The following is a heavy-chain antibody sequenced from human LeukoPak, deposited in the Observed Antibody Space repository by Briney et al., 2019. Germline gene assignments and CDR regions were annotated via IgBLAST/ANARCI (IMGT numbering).Heavy chain of an antibody. J-gene: IGHJ4*02. Sequence: SENLSLTRAVYGGSFSGYYWSWIRQPPGKGLEWIGEINHSGSTNYNPSLKSRVTISVDTSKNQFSLKLSSVTAADTAVYYCARLGAVFGGATLNYWGQGTLVTVSS. CDR3: ARLGAVFGGATLNY. CDR2: INHSGST. CDR1: GGSFSGYY. V-gene: IGHV4-34*01. D-gene: IGHD3-16*01.